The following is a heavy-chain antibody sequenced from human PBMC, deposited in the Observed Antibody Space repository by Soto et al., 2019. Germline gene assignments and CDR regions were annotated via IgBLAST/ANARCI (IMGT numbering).Heavy chain of an antibody. V-gene: IGHV6-1*01. CDR1: GDSVSSNTAA. Sequence: SQTLSLTCAISGDSVSSNTAAWNWIRQSPSRGLEWLGRAYYRSKWYSDYAVSVKSRITINPDTSKNQFSLQLDSVTPEDTAVYFCARSTAPLNYYGLDVWGQGTTVTVS. D-gene: IGHD2-21*02. CDR2: AYYRSKWYS. J-gene: IGHJ6*02. CDR3: ARSTAPLNYYGLDV.